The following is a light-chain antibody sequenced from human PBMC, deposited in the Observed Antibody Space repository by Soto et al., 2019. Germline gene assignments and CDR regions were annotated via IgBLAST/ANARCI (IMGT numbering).Light chain of an antibody. CDR2: GAS. J-gene: IGKJ3*01. CDR1: QSVSSSY. Sequence: EIVLTQSPGTLSLSPGERATLSCRASQSVSSSYLAWYQQKPGQAPRLLIYGASSRATGIPDRFSGSGSGTDFAITISRLEPEEFAVDYCQQYGSSLTFGPGTKVDIK. CDR3: QQYGSSLT. V-gene: IGKV3-20*01.